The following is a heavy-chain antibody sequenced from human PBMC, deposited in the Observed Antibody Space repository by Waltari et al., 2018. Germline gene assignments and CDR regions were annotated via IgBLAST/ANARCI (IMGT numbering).Heavy chain of an antibody. J-gene: IGHJ4*02. Sequence: QVPLVQSGAEVKKPGASVKVSCKASGYTFTGDYMHWVRQVPGPGLEWMGWINPNSGGTNYAQKFQGRVAMTRDTCISTADMELSRMRSDDTAGYYCAGEPPRGVGRGGGRNDYWGQGTLVTVSS. D-gene: IGHD3-10*01. CDR1: GYTFTGDY. CDR2: INPNSGGT. V-gene: IGHV1-2*02. CDR3: AGEPPRGVGRGGGRNDY.